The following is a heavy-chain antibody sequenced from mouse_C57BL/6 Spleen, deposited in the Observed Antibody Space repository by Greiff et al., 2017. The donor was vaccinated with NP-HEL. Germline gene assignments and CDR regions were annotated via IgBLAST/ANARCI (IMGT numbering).Heavy chain of an antibody. Sequence: QVQLQQSGAELVKPGASVKISCKASGYAFSSYWMNWVKQRPGKGLEWIGQIYPGDGDTNYNGKFKGKATLTADKSSSTAYMQLSSLTSEDSAVYFCARHYYGSSPHWYFDVWGTGTTVTVSS. CDR3: ARHYYGSSPHWYFDV. J-gene: IGHJ1*03. CDR2: IYPGDGDT. CDR1: GYAFSSYW. D-gene: IGHD1-1*01. V-gene: IGHV1-80*01.